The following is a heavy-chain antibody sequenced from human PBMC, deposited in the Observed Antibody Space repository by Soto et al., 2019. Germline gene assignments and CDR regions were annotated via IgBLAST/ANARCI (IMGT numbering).Heavy chain of an antibody. CDR3: ARGPRYCSSTSCFSGVTWFDP. CDR2: ISSYNGNT. D-gene: IGHD2-2*01. Sequence: ASVKVSCRASGYTFTSYGISWVRQAPGQGLEWMGWISSYNGNTNYAQKVQGRVTMTTDKSTSTTYMELRSLRSDDTAVYYCARGPRYCSSTSCFSGVTWFDPWGQSRLVSVSS. CDR1: GYTFTSYG. J-gene: IGHJ5*02. V-gene: IGHV1-18*04.